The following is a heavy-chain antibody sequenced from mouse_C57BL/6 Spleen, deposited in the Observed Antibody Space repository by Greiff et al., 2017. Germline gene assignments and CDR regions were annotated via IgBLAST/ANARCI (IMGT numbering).Heavy chain of an antibody. CDR2: IDPSDSET. Sequence: QVQLQQPGAELVRPGSSVKLSCKASGYTFTSYWMHWVKQRPIQGLEWIGNIDPSDSETHYNQKFKDKATLTVDKSSSTAYMQLSSLTSEDSAVYYCARSYDYDGLYAMDYWGQGTSVTVSS. CDR1: GYTFTSYW. J-gene: IGHJ4*01. CDR3: ARSYDYDGLYAMDY. D-gene: IGHD2-4*01. V-gene: IGHV1-52*01.